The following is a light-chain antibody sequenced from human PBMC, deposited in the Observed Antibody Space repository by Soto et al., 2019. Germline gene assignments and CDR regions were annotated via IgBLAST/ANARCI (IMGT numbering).Light chain of an antibody. CDR3: QQYGSSPRT. CDR2: GAS. J-gene: IGKJ1*01. Sequence: EIVLTQSPGTLSLSPGERATLSCRASQSVSSSYLAWYQQKLGQAPRLLIYGASSRATGIPDRFSGSGSGTDLTLTISRLEPEDFAVYYCQQYGSSPRTFGQGTKVDIK. V-gene: IGKV3-20*01. CDR1: QSVSSSY.